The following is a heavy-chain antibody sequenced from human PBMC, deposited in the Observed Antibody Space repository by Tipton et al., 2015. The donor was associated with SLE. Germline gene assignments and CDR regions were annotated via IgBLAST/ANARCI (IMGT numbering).Heavy chain of an antibody. J-gene: IGHJ4*02. CDR3: ARVVGDTSGYLDY. CDR1: GGSIRGSTYY. Sequence: TLSLTCTVSGGSIRGSTYYWGWIRQPPGKGLEWIGSLDYSGSTYYNPSLKSRINISVDTSKNQFSLKLSSVTAADTAVYYCARVVGDTSGYLDYWGLGTLVTVSS. V-gene: IGHV4-39*07. CDR2: LDYSGST. D-gene: IGHD3-22*01.